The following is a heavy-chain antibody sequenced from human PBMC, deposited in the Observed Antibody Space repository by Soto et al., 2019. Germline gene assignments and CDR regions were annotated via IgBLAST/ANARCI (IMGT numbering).Heavy chain of an antibody. J-gene: IGHJ4*02. Sequence: PGGSLRLSCAASGFTFSSYAMHWVRQAPGKGLEWVAVISYDGSNKYYADSVKGRFTISRDNSKNTLYLQMNSLRAEDTAVYYCARDRYYDSSGTFDYWGQGTPVTVSS. D-gene: IGHD3-22*01. CDR3: ARDRYYDSSGTFDY. CDR1: GFTFSSYA. V-gene: IGHV3-30-3*01. CDR2: ISYDGSNK.